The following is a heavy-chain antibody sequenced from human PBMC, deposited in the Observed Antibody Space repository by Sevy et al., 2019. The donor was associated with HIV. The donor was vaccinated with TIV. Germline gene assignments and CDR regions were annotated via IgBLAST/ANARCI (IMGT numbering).Heavy chain of an antibody. CDR3: ARYGDLRGAFDI. J-gene: IGHJ3*02. D-gene: IGHD4-17*01. CDR1: GGSISSSSYY. V-gene: IGHV4-39*01. CDR2: IYYSGST. Sequence: SETLSLTCTVSGGSISSSSYYWGWIRQPPGKGLEWIGSIYYSGSTYYNPSLKSRVTISVDTSKNQFSLKLSSVTAADTAVYYCARYGDLRGAFDIWAKGQWSPSPQ.